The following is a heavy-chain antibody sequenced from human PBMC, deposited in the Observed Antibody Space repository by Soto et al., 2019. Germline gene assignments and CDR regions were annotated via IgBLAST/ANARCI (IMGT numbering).Heavy chain of an antibody. V-gene: IGHV4-39*01. CDR3: AVHPIGYSGYDSDY. CDR1: GGSVSSGSYY. J-gene: IGHJ4*02. D-gene: IGHD5-12*01. CDR2: VYYSGST. Sequence: SETLSLTCTVSGGSVSSGSYYWGWVRQPPGKGLEWIGSVYYSGSTYYNPSLESRVTISVDKSKNQFSLKLSSVTAADTAVFYCAVHPIGYSGYDSDYWGQGTLVTVSS.